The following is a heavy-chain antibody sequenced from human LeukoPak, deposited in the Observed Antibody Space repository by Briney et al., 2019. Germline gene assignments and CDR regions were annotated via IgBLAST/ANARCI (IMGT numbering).Heavy chain of an antibody. CDR3: ARRAPARYYYYYYMDV. D-gene: IGHD2-2*01. Sequence: SETLSLTCTVSGGSISSSSYYWGWIRQPPGKGLEWIGSIYYSGSTYYNPSLKSRVTISVDTSKNQFSLKLSSVTAADTAVHYCARRAPARYYYYYYMDVWGKGTTVTISS. J-gene: IGHJ6*03. CDR2: IYYSGST. V-gene: IGHV4-39*01. CDR1: GGSISSSSYY.